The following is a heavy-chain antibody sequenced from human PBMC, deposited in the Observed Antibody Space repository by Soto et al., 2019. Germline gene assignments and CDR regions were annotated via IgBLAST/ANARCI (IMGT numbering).Heavy chain of an antibody. D-gene: IGHD3-3*01. CDR3: ARIGLTTTVDY. J-gene: IGHJ4*02. Sequence: SETLSLTCTVSGGSISSYYWSWIRQPPGKGLEWIGYIYYSGSTNYNPSLKSRVTISVDTSKNQFSLKLSSVTAADTAVYYCARIGLTTTVDYWGQGTLVTVSS. CDR1: GGSISSYY. CDR2: IYYSGST. V-gene: IGHV4-59*01.